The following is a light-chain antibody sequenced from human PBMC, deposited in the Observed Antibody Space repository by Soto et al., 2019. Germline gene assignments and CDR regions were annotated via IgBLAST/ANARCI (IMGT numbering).Light chain of an antibody. CDR1: SSNIGAEYD. V-gene: IGLV1-40*01. Sequence: QSVLTQPPSVFGAPGQRVAISCTGSSSNIGAEYDVHWYQQLPGTAPKRLIYGDNNRPSGVPDRFSGSKSGTSASLAITGLQPEDEADYYCQSYDSSLTTFVFGTGTQLTVL. CDR3: QSYDSSLTTFV. J-gene: IGLJ7*01. CDR2: GDN.